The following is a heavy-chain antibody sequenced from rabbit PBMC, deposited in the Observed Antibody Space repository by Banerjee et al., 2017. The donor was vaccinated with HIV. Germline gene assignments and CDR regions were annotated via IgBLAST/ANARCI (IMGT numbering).Heavy chain of an antibody. CDR2: IYTRSGST. D-gene: IGHD7-1*01. CDR1: GFSFSSYYY. J-gene: IGHJ6*01. V-gene: IGHV1S43*01. Sequence: QEQLVESGGDLVKPEGSLTLTCTASGFSFSSYYYMCWVRQAPGKGLELIACIYTRSGSTWYASWVNGRFTITSNTNQNTVDLKMTSLTAADTATYFCARDAGGDGYSNDLWGPGTLVTVS. CDR3: ARDAGGDGYSNDL.